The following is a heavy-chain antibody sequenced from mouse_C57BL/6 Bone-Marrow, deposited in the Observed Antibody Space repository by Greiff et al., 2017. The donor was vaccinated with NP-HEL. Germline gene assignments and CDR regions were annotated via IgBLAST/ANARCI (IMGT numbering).Heavy chain of an antibody. J-gene: IGHJ1*03. Sequence: DVKLVESGGGLVKPGGSLKLSCAASGFTFSDYGMPWVRQAPEKGLEWVAYIRSGSSTIYYADTVKGRFTISRDNAKNTWCRQRTSLRSEDTAMYYCARGGLGSSPQYFDVWGTGTTVTVSS. CDR3: ARGGLGSSPQYFDV. D-gene: IGHD1-1*01. CDR2: IRSGSSTI. CDR1: GFTFSDYG. V-gene: IGHV5-17*01.